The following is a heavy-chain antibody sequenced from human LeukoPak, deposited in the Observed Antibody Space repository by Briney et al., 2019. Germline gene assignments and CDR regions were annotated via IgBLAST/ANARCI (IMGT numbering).Heavy chain of an antibody. Sequence: SETLSLTCTVSGDSISTYYWSWIRQPPGKGLEWIGYVYYTGSTNYNPSLKSRVTISVDTSKNQFSLKLTSVTAADTAVYFCARGPYSYDSSGAFDIWGQGTMVTVSS. D-gene: IGHD3-22*01. CDR3: ARGPYSYDSSGAFDI. CDR1: GDSISTYY. J-gene: IGHJ3*02. V-gene: IGHV4-59*08. CDR2: VYYTGST.